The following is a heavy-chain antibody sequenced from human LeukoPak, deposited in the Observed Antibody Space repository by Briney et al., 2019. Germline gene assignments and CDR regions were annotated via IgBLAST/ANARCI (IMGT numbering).Heavy chain of an antibody. D-gene: IGHD3-10*01. Sequence: SETLSLTYTVSGGSISSGGYYWSWIRQHPGKGLEWIGYIYYSGSTYYNPSLKSRVTISVDTSKNQFSLKLSSVTAADTAVYYCARVEATYYYGSGSSDWFDPWGQGTLVTVSS. CDR2: IYYSGST. CDR1: GGSISSGGYY. V-gene: IGHV4-31*03. CDR3: ARVEATYYYGSGSSDWFDP. J-gene: IGHJ5*02.